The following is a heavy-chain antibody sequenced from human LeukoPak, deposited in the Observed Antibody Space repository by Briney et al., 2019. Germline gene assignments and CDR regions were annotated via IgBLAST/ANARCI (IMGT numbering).Heavy chain of an antibody. CDR3: ARGLIVGDIGGAGAYDI. V-gene: IGHV3-48*04. CDR1: GFTFSSYS. D-gene: IGHD3-16*01. CDR2: ISSSSSTI. J-gene: IGHJ3*02. Sequence: GGSLRLSCAASGFTFSSYSMNWVRQAPGKGLEWVSYISSSSSTIYYADSVKGRFTISRDNAKNSLYLQMNSLRAEDTAVYYCARGLIVGDIGGAGAYDICGQRTMVTVSS.